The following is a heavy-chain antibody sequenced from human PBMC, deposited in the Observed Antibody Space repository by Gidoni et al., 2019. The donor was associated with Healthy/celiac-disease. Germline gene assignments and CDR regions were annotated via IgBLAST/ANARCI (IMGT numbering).Heavy chain of an antibody. Sequence: EVPLVQSGGGLVQPGGSLRLSFAASGFTFSPYWMHWVRQAPGKGLVWVSRIKSDGSSTSYADSVKGRFTISRDNAKNTLYLQMNSLRAEDTAVYYCARGGVVVPAAYYYYYGMDVWGQGTTVTVSS. CDR3: ARGGVVVPAAYYYYYGMDV. CDR1: GFTFSPYW. CDR2: IKSDGSST. D-gene: IGHD2-2*01. V-gene: IGHV3-74*01. J-gene: IGHJ6*02.